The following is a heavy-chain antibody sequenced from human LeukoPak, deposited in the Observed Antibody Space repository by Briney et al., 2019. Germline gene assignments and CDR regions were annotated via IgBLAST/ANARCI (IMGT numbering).Heavy chain of an antibody. CDR3: ARSGYCSSTSCLYYYYYMDV. Sequence: ASVKVSCKASGGTFSSYAISWVRQAPGQGLEWMGWISAYNGNTNYAQKLQGRVTMTTDTSTSTAYMELRSLRSDDTAVYYCARSGYCSSTSCLYYYYYMDVWGKGTTVTISS. V-gene: IGHV1-18*01. J-gene: IGHJ6*03. CDR1: GGTFSSYA. D-gene: IGHD2-2*01. CDR2: ISAYNGNT.